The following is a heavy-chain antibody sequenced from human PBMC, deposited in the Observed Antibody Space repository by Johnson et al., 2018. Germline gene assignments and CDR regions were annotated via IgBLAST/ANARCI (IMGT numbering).Heavy chain of an antibody. D-gene: IGHD4-17*01. J-gene: IGHJ1*01. CDR2: ISWNSGRL. Sequence: VQLVQCGGGLVQPGRSLRLSCAASRFTFDDYAMHWVRQAPGKGLEWVSGISWNSGRLGYADSMKGRFTISRDNAKNSLQLQMNSLRAEDTAVYYCARSQSAYYGDYVGAEYFQHWGQGTLVTVSS. CDR1: RFTFDDYA. V-gene: IGHV3-9*01. CDR3: ARSQSAYYGDYVGAEYFQH.